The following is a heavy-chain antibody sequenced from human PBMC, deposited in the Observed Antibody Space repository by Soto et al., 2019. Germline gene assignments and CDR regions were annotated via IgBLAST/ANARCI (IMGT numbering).Heavy chain of an antibody. CDR1: GFTFSSYG. Sequence: QVQLVESGGGVVQPGRSLRLSCAASGFTFSSYGMHWVRQAPGKGLEWVAVIWYDGSNKYYADSVKGRFTISRDNSKNTLYLQMNSLRAEDTAVDYCERDNGGATLDYWGQGTLVTVSS. D-gene: IGHD1-26*01. J-gene: IGHJ4*02. CDR2: IWYDGSNK. V-gene: IGHV3-33*01. CDR3: ERDNGGATLDY.